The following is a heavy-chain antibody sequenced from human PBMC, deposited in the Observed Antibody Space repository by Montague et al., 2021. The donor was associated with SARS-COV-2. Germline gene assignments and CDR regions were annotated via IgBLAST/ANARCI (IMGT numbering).Heavy chain of an antibody. D-gene: IGHD6-13*01. J-gene: IGHJ4*02. Sequence: CAISGDSVSSNSATWNWLRPSPSRGLEWLGRTYYRSMWKSDYARXVKSRIAINPDTSKNQFSLQLSSVTPEDTALYYCVRGIEAAGSYDYWGQGTLVTVSS. CDR2: TYYRSMWKS. V-gene: IGHV6-1*01. CDR1: GDSVSSNSAT. CDR3: VRGIEAAGSYDY.